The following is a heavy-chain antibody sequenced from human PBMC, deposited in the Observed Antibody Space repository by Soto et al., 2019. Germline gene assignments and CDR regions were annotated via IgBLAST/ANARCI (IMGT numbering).Heavy chain of an antibody. Sequence: GGSLRLSCAASGFTFKRYAMSWVRQAPGKGLDWVSTISGSGDTTYYKDSVKGRFTISRDNSKNTLYLQMNGLRAEDTAVYFCAIFPIYDYGYDDDYWGQGALVTV. J-gene: IGHJ4*02. CDR2: ISGSGDTT. D-gene: IGHD4-17*01. CDR3: AIFPIYDYGYDDDY. V-gene: IGHV3-23*01. CDR1: GFTFKRYA.